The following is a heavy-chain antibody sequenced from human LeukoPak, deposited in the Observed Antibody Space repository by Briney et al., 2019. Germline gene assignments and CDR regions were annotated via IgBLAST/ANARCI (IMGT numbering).Heavy chain of an antibody. Sequence: SETLSLTCTVSGDSISSYYWSWIRQPAGKGLEWIGRIYSSGNTNYNPSLKSRVTISVDKSKNQFSLKLSSVTAADTAVYYCARSGPIAVAGVDYWGQGTLVTVSS. CDR2: IYSSGNT. D-gene: IGHD6-19*01. CDR3: ARSGPIAVAGVDY. CDR1: GDSISSYY. J-gene: IGHJ4*02. V-gene: IGHV4-4*07.